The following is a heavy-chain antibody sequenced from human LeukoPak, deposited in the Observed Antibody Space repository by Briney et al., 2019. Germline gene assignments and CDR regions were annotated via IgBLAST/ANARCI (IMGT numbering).Heavy chain of an antibody. CDR1: GYTFTSYG. D-gene: IGHD4-17*01. CDR2: ISAYNSNT. CDR3: ARDFYGSGDYEPFDY. Sequence: ASVKVSCKASGYTFTSYGISWVRQAPGQGLEWMGWISAYNSNTNYAQKLQGRVTMTTDTSTSTAYMELRSLRSDDTAVYYCARDFYGSGDYEPFDYWGQGTLVTVSS. J-gene: IGHJ4*02. V-gene: IGHV1-18*01.